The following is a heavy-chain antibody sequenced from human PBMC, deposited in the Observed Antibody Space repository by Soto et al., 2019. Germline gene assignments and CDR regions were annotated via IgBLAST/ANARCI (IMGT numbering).Heavy chain of an antibody. D-gene: IGHD3-22*01. Sequence: ASVKVSCKASGYTFTSYCISWVRQAPGQGLEWVGWISAYNGNTNHAQKLQGRVTMTTDTSTSTAYMELRSLRSENTAVYYCASPDSSVYSAFEMWGQGTMVTVSS. CDR1: GYTFTSYC. CDR2: ISAYNGNT. V-gene: IGHV1-18*04. J-gene: IGHJ3*02. CDR3: ASPDSSVYSAFEM.